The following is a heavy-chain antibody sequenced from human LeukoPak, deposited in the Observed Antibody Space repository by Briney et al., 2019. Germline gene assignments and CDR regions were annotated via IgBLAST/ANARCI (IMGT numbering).Heavy chain of an antibody. D-gene: IGHD6-19*01. CDR1: GGSFNDYY. CDR3: ARGLNSGWYSLGYLDF. V-gene: IGHV4-34*01. CDR2: INHSGNT. J-gene: IGHJ4*02. Sequence: PSETLSLTCAVYGGSFNDYYWTWIRQPPGKGLEWIWEINHSGNTNYNPSPKSRIIISIDTSKNQFSLNMTSVTAADTAVYYCARGLNSGWYSLGYLDFWGQGTLVTVSS.